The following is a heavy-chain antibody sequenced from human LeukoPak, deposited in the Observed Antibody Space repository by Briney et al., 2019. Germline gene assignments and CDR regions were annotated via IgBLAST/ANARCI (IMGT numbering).Heavy chain of an antibody. J-gene: IGHJ4*02. CDR1: GGSISSYY. CDR2: IYYSGST. D-gene: IGHD3-22*01. V-gene: IGHV4-59*01. Sequence: SETLSLTCTVSGGSISSYYWSWIRQPPGKGLEWTGYIYYSGSTNYNPSLKSRVTISVDTSKNQFSLKLSSVTAADTAVYYCARAADVYYYDSSGHYYFDYWGQGTLVTVSS. CDR3: ARAADVYYYDSSGHYYFDY.